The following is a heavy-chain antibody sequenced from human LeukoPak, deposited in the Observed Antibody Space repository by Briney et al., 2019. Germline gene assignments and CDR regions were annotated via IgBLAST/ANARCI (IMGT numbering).Heavy chain of an antibody. CDR2: IRSKAYGGTT. J-gene: IGHJ4*02. CDR3: ARGGVRIAAAVTEG. Sequence: PGRSLRLSCTAPGFTFGDYAMSWFRQAPGKGLEWVGFIRSKAYGGTTEYAASVKGRFTISRDDSKSIAYLQMNSLRAEDTAVYYCARGGVRIAAAVTEGWGQGTLVTVSS. D-gene: IGHD6-13*01. V-gene: IGHV3-49*03. CDR1: GFTFGDYA.